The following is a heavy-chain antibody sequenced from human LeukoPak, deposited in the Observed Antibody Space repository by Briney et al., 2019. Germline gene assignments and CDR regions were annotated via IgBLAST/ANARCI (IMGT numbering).Heavy chain of an antibody. J-gene: IGHJ6*02. CDR3: ARDHWWIQLWFSYGVREYGMDV. D-gene: IGHD5-18*01. CDR2: IWYDGSNK. Sequence: GSLRLSCAASGFTFSSYGMHWVRQAPGKGLEWVAVIWYDGSNKYYADSVKGRFTISRDNSKNTLYLQMNSLRAEDTAVYYCARDHWWIQLWFSYGVREYGMDVWGQGTTVTVFS. V-gene: IGHV3-33*01. CDR1: GFTFSSYG.